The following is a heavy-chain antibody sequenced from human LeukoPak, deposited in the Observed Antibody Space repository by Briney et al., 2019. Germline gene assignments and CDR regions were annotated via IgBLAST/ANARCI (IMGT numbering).Heavy chain of an antibody. CDR1: GGSISSGGYS. Sequence: SETLSLTCAVSGGSISSGGYSWSWIRQPPGKGLEWIGYIYHSGSTYYNPSLKSRVTISVDRSKNQFSLKLSPVTAADTAVYYCARGASLPAAISVWFDPWGQGTLVTVSS. J-gene: IGHJ5*02. D-gene: IGHD2-2*01. CDR3: ARGASLPAAISVWFDP. V-gene: IGHV4-30-2*01. CDR2: IYHSGST.